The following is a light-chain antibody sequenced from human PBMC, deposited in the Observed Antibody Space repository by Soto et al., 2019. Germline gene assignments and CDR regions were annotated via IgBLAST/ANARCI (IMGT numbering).Light chain of an antibody. CDR2: GAS. CDR1: QSVATN. V-gene: IGKV3-15*01. J-gene: IGKJ2*01. CDR3: QQYNKWPYT. Sequence: EIVRTQSPATLSVSPGERATLSCRASQSVATNLAWYQQKPGQSPRLLIYGASTRATGIPAGFSGDGSGTEFTLTISSLQSEDFAVYFCQQYNKWPYTFGQGTKLEIK.